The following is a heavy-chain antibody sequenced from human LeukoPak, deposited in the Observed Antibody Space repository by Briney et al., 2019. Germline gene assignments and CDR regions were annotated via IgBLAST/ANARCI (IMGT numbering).Heavy chain of an antibody. V-gene: IGHV4-4*07. J-gene: IGHJ2*01. CDR2: IYTSGNT. D-gene: IGHD3-22*01. Sequence: KPSETLSLTCAVYGGSFSGYYWSWIRQPAGKGLEWIGRIYTSGNTNYNPSLKSRVTMSVDTSKNQFSLKLSSVTAADTAVYYCAREEFHYDSSGYYERWYFDLWGRGTLVTVSS. CDR3: AREEFHYDSSGYYERWYFDL. CDR1: GGSFSGYY.